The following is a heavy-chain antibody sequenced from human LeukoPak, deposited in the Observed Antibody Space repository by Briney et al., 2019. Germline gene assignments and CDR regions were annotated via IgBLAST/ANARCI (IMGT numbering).Heavy chain of an antibody. Sequence: PSETLSLNCTVSGGSISSISYYWGWIRQPPGKGVEWIGSIYYSGSTCYNPSLKSRVTISVDTSTNQFSLKLSSVTAADTAVYYCARHVPELDGGYYYMDVWGKGTTVTVSS. D-gene: IGHD1-14*01. J-gene: IGHJ6*03. CDR3: ARHVPELDGGYYYMDV. V-gene: IGHV4-39*01. CDR2: IYYSGST. CDR1: GGSISSISYY.